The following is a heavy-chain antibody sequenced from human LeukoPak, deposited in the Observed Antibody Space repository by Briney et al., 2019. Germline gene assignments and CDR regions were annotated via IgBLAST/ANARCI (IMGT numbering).Heavy chain of an antibody. CDR2: INPSGGST. CDR1: GYTFTSYY. D-gene: IGHD3-22*01. J-gene: IGHJ4*02. Sequence: ASVKVSCKASGYTFTSYYMHWVRQAPGQGLEWMGIINPSGGSTSYAQKFQGRVTITADESTSTAYMELSSLRSEDTAVYYCARDIRYCYDSSGYSPYYFDYWGQGTLVTVSS. CDR3: ARDIRYCYDSSGYSPYYFDY. V-gene: IGHV1-46*01.